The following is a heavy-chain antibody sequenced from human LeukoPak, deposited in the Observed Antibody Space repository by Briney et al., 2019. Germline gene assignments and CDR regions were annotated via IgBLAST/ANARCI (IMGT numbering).Heavy chain of an antibody. CDR2: MNPNSGNT. CDR1: GYTFISYN. Sequence: ASVKVSCKASGYTFISYNINWVRQATGQGLEWMGWMNPNSGNTGYAQKFQGRVTITRNISISTAYMELSSLRSEDTAVYYCATFDYGDYGFDYWGQGTLVTVSS. V-gene: IGHV1-8*03. J-gene: IGHJ4*02. D-gene: IGHD4-17*01. CDR3: ATFDYGDYGFDY.